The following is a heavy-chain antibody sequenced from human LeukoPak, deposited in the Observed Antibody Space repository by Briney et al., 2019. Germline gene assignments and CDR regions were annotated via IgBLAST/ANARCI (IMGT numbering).Heavy chain of an antibody. V-gene: IGHV4-34*01. CDR1: GGSFRGYY. CDR3: ARRALWFGEFPTRSYYGMDV. J-gene: IGHJ6*02. Sequence: RSETLSLTCAVQGGSFRGYYWSWIRQPPGKGLEWIGEINHSGSTNYNPSLKSRVTISVDTSKNQFSLKLSSVTAADTAVYYCARRALWFGEFPTRSYYGMDVWGQGTTVTVSS. CDR2: INHSGST. D-gene: IGHD3-10*01.